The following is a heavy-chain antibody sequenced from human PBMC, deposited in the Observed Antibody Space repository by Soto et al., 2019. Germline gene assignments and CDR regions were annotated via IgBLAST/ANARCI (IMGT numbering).Heavy chain of an antibody. CDR2: IYSGGNT. CDR1: GFTVSAHY. Sequence: GGSLRLSCAASGFTVSAHYMAWVRQAPGKGLEWVSAIYSGGNTYHADSVKDRFTISRDNSKNRLYLQMNKLRAEDTAVYFCATGGDSSSSGWFDPWGRGTLVTVSS. CDR3: ATGGDSSSSGWFDP. J-gene: IGHJ5*02. D-gene: IGHD6-6*01. V-gene: IGHV3-66*01.